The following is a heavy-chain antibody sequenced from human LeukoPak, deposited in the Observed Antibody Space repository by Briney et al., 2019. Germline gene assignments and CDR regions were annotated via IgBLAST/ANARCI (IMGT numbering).Heavy chain of an antibody. V-gene: IGHV1-46*01. Sequence: ASVKISCKASGYTFTSYYMHWVRRAPGQGLEWMGILNPSGGSTSYAQKFQGRVIMTRDMSTSTVYMELSSLRSEDTAVYYCARGLVVTYYYDSSGYNAFDIWGQGTMVTVSS. CDR2: LNPSGGST. D-gene: IGHD3-22*01. CDR1: GYTFTSYY. CDR3: ARGLVVTYYYDSSGYNAFDI. J-gene: IGHJ3*02.